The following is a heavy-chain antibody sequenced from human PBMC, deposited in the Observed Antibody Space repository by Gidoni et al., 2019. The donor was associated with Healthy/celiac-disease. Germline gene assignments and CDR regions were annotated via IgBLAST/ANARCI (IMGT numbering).Heavy chain of an antibody. V-gene: IGHV3-30*18. CDR3: AKDGKHYYDSSGYMAY. D-gene: IGHD3-22*01. Sequence: QVQLVESGGGVVQPGRSRRLSCEASGFTFSSYGMPWVRQAPGKGLEWVAVISYDGSHKYYADSVKGRFTISRDNSKNTLYLQMNSLRAEDTAVYYCAKDGKHYYDSSGYMAYWGQGTLVTVSS. CDR1: GFTFSSYG. J-gene: IGHJ4*02. CDR2: ISYDGSHK.